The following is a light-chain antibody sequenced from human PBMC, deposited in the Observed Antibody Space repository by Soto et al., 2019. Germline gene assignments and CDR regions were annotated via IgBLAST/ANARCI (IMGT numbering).Light chain of an antibody. CDR2: DVT. Sequence: QSVLTLPASVSGSPGQSITISCTGTDNDVGGYNYVSWYQQYPDKAPKLIIYDVTNRPSGVSMRFSGSKSGNTASLTISGLRPEDEADYYCTSYKSIATYVFGSGTKVTVL. CDR1: DNDVGGYNY. CDR3: TSYKSIATYV. J-gene: IGLJ1*01. V-gene: IGLV2-14*01.